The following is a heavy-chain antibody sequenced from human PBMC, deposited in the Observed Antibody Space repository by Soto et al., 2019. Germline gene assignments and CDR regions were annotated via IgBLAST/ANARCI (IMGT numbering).Heavy chain of an antibody. Sequence: GGSLRLSCAASGFTFSSYGMHWVRQAPGKGLEWVAVISFDGSNKYYADSVKGRFTISRDNSKNTLYLQMNSLRAEDTAVYYCAKGLYYYVHDAFDIWGQGTMVTVSS. CDR2: ISFDGSNK. J-gene: IGHJ3*02. V-gene: IGHV3-30*18. CDR1: GFTFSSYG. CDR3: AKGLYYYVHDAFDI. D-gene: IGHD3-10*02.